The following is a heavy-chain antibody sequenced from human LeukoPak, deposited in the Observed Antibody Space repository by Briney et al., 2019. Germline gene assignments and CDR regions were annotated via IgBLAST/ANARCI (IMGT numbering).Heavy chain of an antibody. D-gene: IGHD2-15*01. CDR2: TCYRSKWYN. CDR1: GDSVSSNSAA. Sequence: SLTLSLTCAISGDSVSSNSAAWNWIRQSPSRGLEWLGRTCYRSKWYNDYAVSVKSRITINPDTSKDQFSLQLNSVTPEDTAVYYCARESWDIEGYTWFDPWVQGTLDTVTS. J-gene: IGHJ5*02. V-gene: IGHV6-1*01. CDR3: ARESWDIEGYTWFDP.